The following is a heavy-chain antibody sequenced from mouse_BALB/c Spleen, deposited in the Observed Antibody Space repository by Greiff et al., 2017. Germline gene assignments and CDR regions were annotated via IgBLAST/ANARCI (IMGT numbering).Heavy chain of an antibody. CDR3: ARRGYGNYYAMDY. CDR2: ISYSGST. J-gene: IGHJ4*01. CDR1: GYSITSDYA. D-gene: IGHD2-10*02. V-gene: IGHV3-2*02. Sequence: VQLKHSGPGLVKPSQSLSLTCTVTGYSITSDYAWNWIRQFPGNKLEWMGYISYSGSTSYNPSLKSRISITRDTSKNQFFLQLNSVTTEDTATYYCARRGYGNYYAMDYWGQGTSVTVSS.